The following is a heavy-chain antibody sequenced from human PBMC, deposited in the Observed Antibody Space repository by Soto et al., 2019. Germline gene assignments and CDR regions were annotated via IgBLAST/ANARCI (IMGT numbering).Heavy chain of an antibody. CDR3: ARQFNFDF. CDR1: GYTFTNYW. Sequence: GESLKISCRGSGYTFTNYWIGWVRQMPGKGLEWMGIIYPGDSDTTYSPSFQGQVTISADKSINTAYLQWSSLKTSDTAMYYCARQFNFDFWGQGTLVTVSS. CDR2: IYPGDSDT. V-gene: IGHV5-51*01. J-gene: IGHJ4*02.